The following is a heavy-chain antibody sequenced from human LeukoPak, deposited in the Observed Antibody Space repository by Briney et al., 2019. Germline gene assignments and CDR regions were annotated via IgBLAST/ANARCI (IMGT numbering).Heavy chain of an antibody. CDR3: AKELHPIVVVPAALFDY. CDR1: GFTFSSYA. Sequence: PGGSLRLSCAASGFTFSSYAMSWVRQAPGKGLEWVSAISGSGGSTYYADSVKGRFTISRDNSKNTLYLQMNSLRAEDTAVYYCAKELHPIVVVPAALFDYWGQGTLVTVSS. V-gene: IGHV3-23*01. D-gene: IGHD2-2*01. CDR2: ISGSGGST. J-gene: IGHJ4*02.